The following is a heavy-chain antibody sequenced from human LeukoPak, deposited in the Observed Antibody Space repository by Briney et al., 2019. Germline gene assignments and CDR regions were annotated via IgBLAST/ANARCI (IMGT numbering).Heavy chain of an antibody. V-gene: IGHV3-64*04. Sequence: GGSLRLSCSASGFTFSTYAMHWVRQAPGKGLEYVSVISSNGGTTYYADSVKGRFTISRDNAKNSLYLQMNSLRAEDTAVYYCARGDAGYSSGWYWVYWGQGTLVTVSS. CDR1: GFTFSTYA. CDR2: ISSNGGTT. J-gene: IGHJ4*02. D-gene: IGHD6-19*01. CDR3: ARGDAGYSSGWYWVY.